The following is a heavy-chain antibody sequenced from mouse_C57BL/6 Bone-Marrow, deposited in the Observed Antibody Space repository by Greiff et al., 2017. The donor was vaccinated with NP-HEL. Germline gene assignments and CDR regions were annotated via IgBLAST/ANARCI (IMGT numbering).Heavy chain of an antibody. CDR3: ARSPTPYYFDY. J-gene: IGHJ2*01. CDR1: GYTFTSYT. CDR2: IDPSSGYT. D-gene: IGHD2-10*01. Sequence: QVQLKQSGAELARPGASVKMSCKASGYTFTSYTMHWVKQRPGQGLEWIGYIDPSSGYTKYNQKFKDKATLTADKSSSTAYMQLSSLTSEDSAVYYCARSPTPYYFDYWGQGTTLTVSS. V-gene: IGHV1-4*01.